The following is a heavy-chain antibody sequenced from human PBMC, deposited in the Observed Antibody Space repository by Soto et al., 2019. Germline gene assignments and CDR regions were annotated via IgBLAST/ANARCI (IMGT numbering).Heavy chain of an antibody. CDR1: GCSISSYA. D-gene: IGHD5-18*01. CDR2: IIPIFGTA. CDR3: ARGGPWIQHQRLPTEFDY. Sequence: SVNVSWNAPGCSISSYAISCVRQAPGQGLEWMGGIIPIFGTANYAQKFQGRVTITADESTSTAYMELSSLRSEDTAVYYCARGGPWIQHQRLPTEFDYWGQGTLVTVSS. V-gene: IGHV1-69*13. J-gene: IGHJ4*02.